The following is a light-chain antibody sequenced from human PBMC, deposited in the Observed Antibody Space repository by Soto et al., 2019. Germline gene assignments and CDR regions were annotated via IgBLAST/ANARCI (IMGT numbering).Light chain of an antibody. CDR2: GAS. V-gene: IGKV3-20*01. Sequence: VLTQSPGTLSLSPGESATLSCRASQSVGSSYLAWYQQKPGQAPRLLIYGASSRATGIPDRFSGSGSGTDFTLTISRLEPEDFAVYYCQQYGRSRTFGQGTKVDIK. J-gene: IGKJ1*01. CDR1: QSVGSSY. CDR3: QQYGRSRT.